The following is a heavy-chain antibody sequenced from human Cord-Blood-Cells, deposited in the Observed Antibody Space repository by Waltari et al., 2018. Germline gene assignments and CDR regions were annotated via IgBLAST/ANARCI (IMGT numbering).Heavy chain of an antibody. CDR3: ARHKVGDSSSCPLDY. CDR1: GGSISSSSYF. Sequence: QLHLHESGPGLVKPSETLSLTCTVAGGSISSSSYFGGWIRQPPGKGLEWIGSIYYSGSTYYNPSLKSRVTISVDTSKNQFSLKLSSVTAADTAVYYCARHKVGDSSSCPLDYWGQGTLVTVSS. J-gene: IGHJ4*02. V-gene: IGHV4-39*01. CDR2: IYYSGST. D-gene: IGHD6-13*01.